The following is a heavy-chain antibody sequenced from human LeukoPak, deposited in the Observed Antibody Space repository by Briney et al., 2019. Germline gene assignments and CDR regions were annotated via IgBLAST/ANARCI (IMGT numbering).Heavy chain of an antibody. V-gene: IGHV4-59*08. CDR3: ARHFAYSSSSYFDY. CDR2: IYYSGST. D-gene: IGHD6-6*01. CDR1: GGSISSYY. J-gene: IGHJ4*02. Sequence: SETLSLTCTVSGGSISSYYWSWIRQPPGKGLEWIGYIYYSGSTNYNPSLKSRVTMFEDKSKNQFSLRLYSVTVADTAVYYCARHFAYSSSSYFDYWGQGSLVTVSS.